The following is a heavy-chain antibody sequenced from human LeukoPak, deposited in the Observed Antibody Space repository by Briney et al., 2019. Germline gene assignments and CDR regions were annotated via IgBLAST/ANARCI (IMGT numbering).Heavy chain of an antibody. V-gene: IGHV4-34*01. CDR3: ARKTPARTFDY. Sequence: SSETLSLTCAVYGGSFSGYYWSWIRQPPGKGLEWIGEINHSGSTNYNPSLKSRVTISVDTSKNQFSLKLSSVTAADTAVYYCARKTPARTFDYWGQGTLVTVS. J-gene: IGHJ4*02. CDR1: GGSFSGYY. CDR2: INHSGST.